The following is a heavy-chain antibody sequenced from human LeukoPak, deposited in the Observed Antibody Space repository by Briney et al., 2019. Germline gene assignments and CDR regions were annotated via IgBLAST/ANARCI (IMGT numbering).Heavy chain of an antibody. V-gene: IGHV1-2*02. CDR2: INPNSGGT. J-gene: IGHJ3*02. CDR3: AKVFIYDSYYHYYHYDAFDI. D-gene: IGHD3-22*01. Sequence: ASVKVSCKASGYTFTGYYMHWVRQAPGQGLEWMGWINPNSGGTSYAQKFQGRVTMTRDTSTSTVYMELSSLRSEDTAVYYCAKVFIYDSYYHYYHYDAFDIWGQGTMVTVSS. CDR1: GYTFTGYY.